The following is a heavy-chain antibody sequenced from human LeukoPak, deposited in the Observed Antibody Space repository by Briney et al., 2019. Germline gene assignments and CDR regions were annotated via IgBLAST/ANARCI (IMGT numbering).Heavy chain of an antibody. CDR2: INYSGST. V-gene: IGHV4-59*08. J-gene: IGHJ4*02. Sequence: PSKILSLTCPVSGGSISSYYWSLIPQPPGEELEWIGYINYSGSTNYNPSLKSRVTILVDTSKTQFSLKLSSVTAADTAVYYCARQKGYSSGWYYFDYWGQGTLVTVSS. CDR1: GGSISSYY. D-gene: IGHD6-19*01. CDR3: ARQKGYSSGWYYFDY.